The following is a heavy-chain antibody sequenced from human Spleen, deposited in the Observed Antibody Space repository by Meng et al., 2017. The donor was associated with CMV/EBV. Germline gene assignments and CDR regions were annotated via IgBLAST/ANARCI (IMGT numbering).Heavy chain of an antibody. Sequence: GESLKISCKGSGYGFTSYWIGWVRQMPGKGLEWMGIIYPGDSDTRYSPSFQGQVTISADKSISTAYLQWSSLKASDTAMYYCARGKAGVEMATIFDYWGQGTLVTVSS. D-gene: IGHD5-24*01. J-gene: IGHJ4*02. CDR2: IYPGDSDT. V-gene: IGHV5-51*01. CDR3: ARGKAGVEMATIFDY. CDR1: GYGFTSYW.